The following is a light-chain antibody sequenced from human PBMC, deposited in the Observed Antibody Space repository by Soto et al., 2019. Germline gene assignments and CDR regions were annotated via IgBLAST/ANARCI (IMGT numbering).Light chain of an antibody. J-gene: IGLJ2*01. V-gene: IGLV2-8*01. CDR1: SSDIGSDNF. Sequence: QSVLTQPPSASGSPGQSVTISCTGASSDIGSDNFVSWYQQHSDKAPKLLIYDVTQRPSGVPDRFSGSKSGNTASLTVSGLLAEDEADYYYTSYAGSNFPVVCGGGTKLTVL. CDR3: TSYAGSNFPVV. CDR2: DVT.